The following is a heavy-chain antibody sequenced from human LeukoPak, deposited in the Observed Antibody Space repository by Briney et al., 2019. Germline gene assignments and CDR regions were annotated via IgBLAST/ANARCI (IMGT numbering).Heavy chain of an antibody. J-gene: IGHJ4*02. CDR1: GFTFSSYG. Sequence: GGSLRLSCAASGFTFSSYGMHWVRQAPGQGLEWVAVISYDGSNKYYADSVKGRFTISRDNSKNTLYLQMNSLRAEDTAVYYCANGYYYDSSGYYYMGFFENWGQGTLVTVSS. CDR3: ANGYYYDSSGYYYMGFFEN. V-gene: IGHV3-30*18. CDR2: ISYDGSNK. D-gene: IGHD3-22*01.